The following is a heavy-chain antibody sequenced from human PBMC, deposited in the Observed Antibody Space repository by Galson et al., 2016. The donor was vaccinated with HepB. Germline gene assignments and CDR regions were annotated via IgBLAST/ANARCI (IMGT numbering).Heavy chain of an antibody. CDR1: GFPFNVFF. Sequence: SLRLSCAVSGFPFNVFFMSWIRQAPGKGLEWVSYIGTEVGDAGYADAVKGRFTVSRDNDKNLLYLDMHALIADDTATYYCARDVRGAFDIWGQGTVVTVSS. CDR2: IGTEVGDA. CDR3: ARDVRGAFDI. D-gene: IGHD3-10*01. V-gene: IGHV3-11*06. J-gene: IGHJ3*02.